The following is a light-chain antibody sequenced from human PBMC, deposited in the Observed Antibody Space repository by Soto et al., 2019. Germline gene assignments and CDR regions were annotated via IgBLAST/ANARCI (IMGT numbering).Light chain of an antibody. CDR3: QQYGGSPLT. V-gene: IGKV3-20*01. CDR2: GAS. J-gene: IGKJ5*01. Sequence: EIGLTQSPDTLSLTQGERSTLSCRASQSVSNNYLAGYQQKPGQAPRLLITGASNRATGIPDRFSGSGSGTDFTLTISRMEPEEFAVYYCQQYGGSPLTFGQATRPEIK. CDR1: QSVSNNY.